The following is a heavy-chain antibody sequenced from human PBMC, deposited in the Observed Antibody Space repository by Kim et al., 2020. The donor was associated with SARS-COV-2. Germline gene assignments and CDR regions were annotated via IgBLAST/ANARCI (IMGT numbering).Heavy chain of an antibody. V-gene: IGHV3-11*06. CDR2: ISSSSRYT. D-gene: IGHD2-15*01. Sequence: GGSLRLSCAASGFTFSDYYMSWIRQAPGKGLEWVSYISSSSRYTNYADSVKGRFTISRDNAKNSLYLQMNSLRAEDTAVYYCARDCSGGSCYGYWGQGTLVTVSS. CDR1: GFTFSDYY. J-gene: IGHJ4*02. CDR3: ARDCSGGSCYGY.